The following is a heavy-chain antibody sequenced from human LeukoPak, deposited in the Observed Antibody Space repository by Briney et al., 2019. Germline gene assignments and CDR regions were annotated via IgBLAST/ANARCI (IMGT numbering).Heavy chain of an antibody. CDR3: AKGGIVATIRMLSWIEAYYFDY. Sequence: GGSLRLSCAASGFTFSSYGMHWVRQAPGKGLEWVAVISYDGSNKYYADSVKGRFTISRDNSKNTLYLQINSLRAEDTAVYYCAKGGIVATIRMLSWIEAYYFDYWGQGTLVTVSS. J-gene: IGHJ4*02. CDR2: ISYDGSNK. CDR1: GFTFSSYG. D-gene: IGHD5-12*01. V-gene: IGHV3-30*18.